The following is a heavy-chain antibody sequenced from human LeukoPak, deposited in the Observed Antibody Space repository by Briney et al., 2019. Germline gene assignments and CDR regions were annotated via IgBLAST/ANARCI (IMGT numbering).Heavy chain of an antibody. J-gene: IGHJ2*01. CDR1: GYSISSGYY. CDR3: ARDKYYYDSSGSTDWYFDL. Sequence: PSETLSLTCTVSGYSISSGYYWAWIRQPPGKGLEWIGSIYHSGTTYYHPSLKSRLTISVDTSKNQFSLRLSSVTAADTAVYYCARDKYYYDSSGSTDWYFDLWGRGTLVTVSS. CDR2: IYHSGTT. V-gene: IGHV4-38-2*02. D-gene: IGHD3-22*01.